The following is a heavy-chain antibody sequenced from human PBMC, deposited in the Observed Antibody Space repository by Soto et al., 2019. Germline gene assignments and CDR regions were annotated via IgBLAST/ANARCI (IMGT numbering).Heavy chain of an antibody. CDR3: AKDFMHSGYYFYFDY. CDR1: GFTFSSYA. CDR2: ISGSGGST. D-gene: IGHD5-12*01. Sequence: EVQLLESGGGLVQPGGSLRLSCAASGFTFSSYAMSWVRQAPGKGLEWVSAISGSGGSTYYADSVKGRFTISRDNSKNTLYLQMNSLRAEDTAVYYSAKDFMHSGYYFYFDYWGQGTLVTVSS. V-gene: IGHV3-23*01. J-gene: IGHJ4*02.